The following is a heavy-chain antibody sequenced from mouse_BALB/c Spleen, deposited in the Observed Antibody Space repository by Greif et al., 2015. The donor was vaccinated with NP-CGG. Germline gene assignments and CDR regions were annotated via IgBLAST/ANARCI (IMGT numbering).Heavy chain of an antibody. CDR3: SKSGDYDNSFDY. Sequence: QVQLQQSGSVLVRPGASVKLSCKASGYTFTSSWMHWAKQRPGQGLEWIGEIRPSRGNTNYNEMFKGKATLTVDTSSSTAYVDLSSLTSEDSAVYYCSKSGDYDNSFDYWGQGTTLTVSS. J-gene: IGHJ2*01. CDR2: IRPSRGNT. V-gene: IGHV1S130*01. D-gene: IGHD2-4*01. CDR1: GYTFTSSW.